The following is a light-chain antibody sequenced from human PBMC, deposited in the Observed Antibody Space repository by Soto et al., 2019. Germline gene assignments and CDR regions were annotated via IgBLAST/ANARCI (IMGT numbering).Light chain of an antibody. J-gene: IGLJ1*01. CDR1: SSDVGGYNY. V-gene: IGLV2-11*01. Sequence: QSALTQPRSVSGSPGQSVTISCTGTSSDVGGYNYVSWYQQHPGTAPKLMIYDVSMRPSGVPDRFSGSKSGNTASLTISGLQAEDEADYYCCSYAGSYPLYVFGTGTKLTVL. CDR3: CSYAGSYPLYV. CDR2: DVS.